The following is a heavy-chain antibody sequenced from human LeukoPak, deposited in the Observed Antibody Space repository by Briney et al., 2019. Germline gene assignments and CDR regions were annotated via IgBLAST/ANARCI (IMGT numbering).Heavy chain of an antibody. Sequence: PSETLSLTCTVSGGSISSYYWSWIRQPPGKGLEWIGYIYYSGSTNYNPSLKSRVTISVDTSKNQFSLKLSSVTAADTAVCYCARDLFWIAAANTNNNAFDIWGQGTMVTVSS. CDR3: ARDLFWIAAANTNNNAFDI. V-gene: IGHV4-59*01. J-gene: IGHJ3*02. D-gene: IGHD6-13*01. CDR2: IYYSGST. CDR1: GGSISSYY.